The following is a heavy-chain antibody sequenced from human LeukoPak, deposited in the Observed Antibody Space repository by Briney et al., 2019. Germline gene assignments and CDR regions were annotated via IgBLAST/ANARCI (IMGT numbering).Heavy chain of an antibody. Sequence: SETLSLTCTVSGGSISSYYWSWIRQPPGKGLEWIGYIYYSGSTNYNPSLKSRVTISVGTSKNQFSLKLSSVTAADTAVYYCARVRDYYGPGSYYNGAYYYYGMDVWGQGTTVTVSS. CDR2: IYYSGST. CDR1: GGSISSYY. J-gene: IGHJ6*02. CDR3: ARVRDYYGPGSYYNGAYYYYGMDV. D-gene: IGHD3-10*01. V-gene: IGHV4-59*01.